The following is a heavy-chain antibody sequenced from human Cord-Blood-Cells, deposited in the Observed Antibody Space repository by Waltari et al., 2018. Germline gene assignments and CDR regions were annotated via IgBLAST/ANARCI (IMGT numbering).Heavy chain of an antibody. Sequence: QVQLVQSGAEVKKPGSSVKVSCKASGGTFSSYAISWVRPAPGQGLEWMGGIIPIFGTANYAQKFQGRVTITADESTSTAYMELSSLRSEDTAVYYCASFLIAARPVYYYYYGMDVWGQGTTVTVSS. CDR1: GGTFSSYA. J-gene: IGHJ6*02. D-gene: IGHD6-6*01. CDR2: IIPIFGTA. CDR3: ASFLIAARPVYYYYYGMDV. V-gene: IGHV1-69*01.